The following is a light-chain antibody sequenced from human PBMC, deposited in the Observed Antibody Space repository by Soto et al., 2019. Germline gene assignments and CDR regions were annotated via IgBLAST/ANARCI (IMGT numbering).Light chain of an antibody. CDR3: QQYGSSVLT. J-gene: IGKJ4*01. CDR1: QSVSTNS. V-gene: IGKV3-20*01. Sequence: EIVLTQSPDTLSLSPGERATLSCRASQSVSTNSLAWYQQKPGQAPRPLIYAASSRATGTPDRFSGSGSGTEFTLIISRLEHEDFAVYYCQQYGSSVLTFGGGTKVEIK. CDR2: AAS.